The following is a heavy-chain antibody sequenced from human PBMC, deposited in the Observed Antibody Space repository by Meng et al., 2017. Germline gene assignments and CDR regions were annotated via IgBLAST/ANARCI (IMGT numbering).Heavy chain of an antibody. D-gene: IGHD5-12*01. CDR3: ATRSIVATIGGIYYYYGMDV. J-gene: IGHJ6*02. Sequence: SVKVSCKAPGGIFSNSVVGWVRQAPGQGLEWMGGINGVFGTTNYAQKFQGRVTMTEDTSTDTAYMELSSLRSEDTAVYYCATRSIVATIGGIYYYYGMDVWGQGTTVTVSS. CDR1: GGIFSNSV. V-gene: IGHV1-69*06. CDR2: INGVFGTT.